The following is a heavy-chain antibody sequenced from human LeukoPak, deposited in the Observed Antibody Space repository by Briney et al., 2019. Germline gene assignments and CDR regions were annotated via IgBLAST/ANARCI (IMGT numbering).Heavy chain of an antibody. CDR3: ARGAAAGSEQVDS. CDR2: IYYSGST. CDR1: GGSFSGYY. D-gene: IGHD6-13*01. J-gene: IGHJ4*02. V-gene: IGHV4-34*01. Sequence: SETLSLTCAVYGGSFSGYYWSWIRQPPGKGLEWIGFIYYSGSTYYNPSLKSRVTISVDTSKNQFSLRLSSVTAADTAMYYCARGAAAGSEQVDSWGQGTLVTVSS.